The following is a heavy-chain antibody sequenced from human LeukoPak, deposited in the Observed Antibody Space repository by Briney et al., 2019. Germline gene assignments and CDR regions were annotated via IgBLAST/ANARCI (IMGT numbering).Heavy chain of an antibody. CDR2: ISSSGSTI. J-gene: IGHJ4*02. CDR1: GFTFSDYY. V-gene: IGHV3-11*04. Sequence: GGSLRLSCAASGFTFSDYYMSWIRQAPGKGLEWVSYISSSGSTIYYADSVKGRFTIVREHAKNSLYLQMNSLRAEDTAVYYCAREDTAMVRYFDYWGQGTLVTVSS. D-gene: IGHD5-18*01. CDR3: AREDTAMVRYFDY.